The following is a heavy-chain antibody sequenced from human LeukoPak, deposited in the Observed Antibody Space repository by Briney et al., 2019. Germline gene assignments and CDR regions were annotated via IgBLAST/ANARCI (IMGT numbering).Heavy chain of an antibody. D-gene: IGHD6-19*01. CDR3: AKNLDSSGWYGVDY. J-gene: IGHJ4*02. CDR1: GITFSSYS. CDR2: ISSFSGTI. V-gene: IGHV3-48*01. Sequence: PGGSLRLSCVASGITFSSYSMNWVRQAPGKGLEWGSYISSFSGTINYADSVKGRFTISRDNSKNTLYLRMNSLRVEDTAIYYCAKNLDSSGWYGVDYWGQGTLVTVSS.